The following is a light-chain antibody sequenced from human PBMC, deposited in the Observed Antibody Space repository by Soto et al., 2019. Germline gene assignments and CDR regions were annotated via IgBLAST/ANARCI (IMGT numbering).Light chain of an antibody. CDR2: DAS. Sequence: EIVMTQSPATLSVSPGERAALSCRASQSVSSNLAWYQQKPGQAPRLLIYDASNRAYGIPDRFSGSGSGTKFTLTISSLEPEDFAVYYCQQRTNWHPITFGQGTRLEIK. CDR1: QSVSSN. V-gene: IGKV3D-11*02. CDR3: QQRTNWHPIT. J-gene: IGKJ5*01.